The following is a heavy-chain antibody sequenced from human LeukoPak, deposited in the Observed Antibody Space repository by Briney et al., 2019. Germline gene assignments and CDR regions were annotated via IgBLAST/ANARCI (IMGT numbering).Heavy chain of an antibody. V-gene: IGHV4-59*01. D-gene: IGHD3-9*01. Sequence: SETLSLTCSVSGGSMCSYYWSWIRQPPGKGLEWIGYIYYSGSTNYNPSLKSRVTISVDTSKNQFSLNLSSVTAADTAVYYCARGLTIYDILTAYYTFPYFDYWGQGTLVTVSS. J-gene: IGHJ4*02. CDR3: ARGLTIYDILTAYYTFPYFDY. CDR1: GGSMCSYY. CDR2: IYYSGST.